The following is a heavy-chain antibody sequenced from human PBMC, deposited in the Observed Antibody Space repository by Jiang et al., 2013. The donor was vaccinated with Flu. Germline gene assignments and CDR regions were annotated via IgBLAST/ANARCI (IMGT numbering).Heavy chain of an antibody. CDR1: GFTFRSYG. CDR2: ISYDGSNE. Sequence: SCADSGFTFRSYGMHWVRQAPGKGLEWVAVISYDGSNEFYADSVKGRFTISRDNSKNTLYLQMNSLRADDTALYYCAKDLLPIAVASGAMVYWGQGTLVTVSS. V-gene: IGHV3-30*18. J-gene: IGHJ4*02. CDR3: AKDLLPIAVASGAMVY. D-gene: IGHD6-19*01.